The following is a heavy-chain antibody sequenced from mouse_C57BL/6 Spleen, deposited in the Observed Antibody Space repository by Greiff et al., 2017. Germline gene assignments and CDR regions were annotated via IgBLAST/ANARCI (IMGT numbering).Heavy chain of an antibody. CDR3: ARLPIYYGYTYAMDY. J-gene: IGHJ4*01. V-gene: IGHV3-6*01. Sequence: EVQLLQSGPGLVKPSPSLSLTCPVTGYTITSGYSWNWIRQFPGNKLEWMGYISYDGSNNYNPSLKNQISFTRDTSKTQVFLKFNSVTTEDTATYYCARLPIYYGYTYAMDYWGQGTSVTVSS. CDR1: GYTITSGYS. CDR2: ISYDGSN. D-gene: IGHD2-2*01.